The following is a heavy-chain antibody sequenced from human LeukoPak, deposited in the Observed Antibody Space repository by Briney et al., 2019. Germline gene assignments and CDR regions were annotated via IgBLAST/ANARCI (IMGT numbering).Heavy chain of an antibody. D-gene: IGHD2-2*01. CDR3: ARDFSADCSSTSCYVGWFDP. CDR2: INTNTGNP. CDR1: GYTFTSYA. V-gene: IGHV7-4-1*02. Sequence: ASVKVSCKASGYTFTSYAMNWVRQAPEQGLEWMGWINTNTGNPTYAQGFTGRFVFSLDTSVSTAYLQISSLKAEDTAVYYCARDFSADCSSTSCYVGWFDPWGQGTLVTVSS. J-gene: IGHJ5*02.